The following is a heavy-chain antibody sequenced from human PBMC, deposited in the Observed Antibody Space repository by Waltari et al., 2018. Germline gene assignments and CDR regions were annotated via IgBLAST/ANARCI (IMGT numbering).Heavy chain of an antibody. V-gene: IGHV3-53*02. D-gene: IGHD3-16*01. CDR2: IYDGGSS. Sequence: EVQLVETGGGLTQPGGSLRLSCAAYGLRVSSKSISWVRQAPGRGLEWVSTIYDGGSSYYADSVKGRLTISRDNSKNTVYLQMNSLRVDDTAVYYCARVWRNYHYYGMDVWGQGTTVTVSS. CDR3: ARVWRNYHYYGMDV. J-gene: IGHJ6*02. CDR1: GLRVSSKS.